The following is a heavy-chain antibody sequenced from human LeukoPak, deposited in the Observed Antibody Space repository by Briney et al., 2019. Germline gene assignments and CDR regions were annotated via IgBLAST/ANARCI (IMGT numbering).Heavy chain of an antibody. Sequence: GGSLRLSCAASGFTFSDYYMSWIRQAPGKGLEWVSYISSSGSTIYYADSVKGRFTNSRDNAKNSLYLQMNSLRAEDTAVYYCARVGRLAARPIYYYYYMDVWGKGTTVTVSS. CDR2: ISSSGSTI. CDR1: GFTFSDYY. CDR3: ARVGRLAARPIYYYYYMDV. V-gene: IGHV3-11*01. D-gene: IGHD6-6*01. J-gene: IGHJ6*03.